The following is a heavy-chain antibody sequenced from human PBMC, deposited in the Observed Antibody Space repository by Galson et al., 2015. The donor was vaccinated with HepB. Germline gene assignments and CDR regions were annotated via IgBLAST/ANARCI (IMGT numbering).Heavy chain of an antibody. D-gene: IGHD6-19*01. V-gene: IGHV3-49*03. CDR3: TRDGGISGWYSLDY. CDR1: GFTFGDYA. CDR2: IRSKAYGGTT. Sequence: SLRLSCAASGFTFGDYAMSWFRQAPGKGLEWVGFIRSKAYGGTTEYAASVKGRFTISRDDSKSIAYLQTNSLKTEDTAVYYCTRDGGISGWYSLDYWGQGTLVTVSS. J-gene: IGHJ4*02.